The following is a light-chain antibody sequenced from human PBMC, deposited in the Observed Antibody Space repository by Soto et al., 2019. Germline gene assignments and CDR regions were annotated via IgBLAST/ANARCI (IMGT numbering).Light chain of an antibody. J-gene: IGKJ4*01. CDR3: QQCRNWPLT. Sequence: EIVMTQSPATLSVSSGEGATLSCKASQNVYNNLAWYQQRPGQPPRLLIYDASTRATGISDRFSGSGYGTEFTLTISSLQSEDFAVYFCQQCRNWPLTFGGGTNVEIK. CDR1: QNVYNN. CDR2: DAS. V-gene: IGKV3-15*01.